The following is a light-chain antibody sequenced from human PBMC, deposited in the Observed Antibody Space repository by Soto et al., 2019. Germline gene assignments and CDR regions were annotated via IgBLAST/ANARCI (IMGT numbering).Light chain of an antibody. V-gene: IGLV2-14*01. CDR2: EVS. CDR3: SSYTSGSTYV. J-gene: IGLJ1*01. CDR1: NTDVGGYDH. Sequence: QSVLTQPASVSGSPGQSITISCTGTNTDVGGYDHVSWYKQHPGKAPKLMIYEVSNRPSGVSNRFSGSKSGKTASLTISGLQAEDEADYYCSSYTSGSTYVFGTGTKVTVL.